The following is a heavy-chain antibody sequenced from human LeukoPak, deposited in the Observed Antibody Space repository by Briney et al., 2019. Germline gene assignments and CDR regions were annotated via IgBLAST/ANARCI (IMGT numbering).Heavy chain of an antibody. CDR2: IIPILGIA. Sequence: ASVKVSCKASGGTFSSYAISWVRQAPGQGLEWMGRIIPILGIANYAQKFQGRVTITADKSTSTAYMELSSLRSEDTAVYYCARLTHFCSGGRCYRFFDSWGQGTLVTVSS. CDR1: GGTFSSYA. J-gene: IGHJ4*02. D-gene: IGHD2-15*01. CDR3: ARLTHFCSGGRCYRFFDS. V-gene: IGHV1-69*04.